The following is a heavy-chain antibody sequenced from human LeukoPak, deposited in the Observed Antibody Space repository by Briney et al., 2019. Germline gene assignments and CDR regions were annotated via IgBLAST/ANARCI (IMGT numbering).Heavy chain of an antibody. V-gene: IGHV3-23*01. CDR1: GFTFSSYA. D-gene: IGHD1-26*01. Sequence: GGSLRLSCAASGFTFSSYAMSWVRQAPGKGLEWVSGISGSGGSTYYADSVKGRFTISRDNSKNTLYLQMNSLRAEDTAVYYCAKDGVLGATTRMTFQQWGQGTLVTVSS. CDR3: AKDGVLGATTRMTFQQ. J-gene: IGHJ1*01. CDR2: ISGSGGST.